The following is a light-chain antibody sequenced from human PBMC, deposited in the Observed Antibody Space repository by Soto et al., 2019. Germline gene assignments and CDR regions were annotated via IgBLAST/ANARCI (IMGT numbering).Light chain of an antibody. Sequence: ETVMTQFPATLSVSPGERATLSCRASLSVSSKLAWYQQKPGQAPRLLIYGASTRAAAIPGRFSGSGSGTEFTLTISSLQSEDFAVYYCQQYNNWPPYTFGQGTKLEIK. CDR2: GAS. V-gene: IGKV3-15*01. J-gene: IGKJ2*01. CDR3: QQYNNWPPYT. CDR1: LSVSSK.